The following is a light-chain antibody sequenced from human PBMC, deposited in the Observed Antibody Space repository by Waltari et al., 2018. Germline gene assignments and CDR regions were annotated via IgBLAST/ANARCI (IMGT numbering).Light chain of an antibody. CDR2: QDS. CDR3: QAWDSSTGV. CDR1: KLGDKY. V-gene: IGLV3-1*01. J-gene: IGLJ2*01. Sequence: SYELTQPPSVSVSPGRTAGLTCSGDKLGDKYACWYQQKPGQSPVLVIYQDSKRPSGIPERFSGSNSGNTATLTISGTQAMDEADYYCQAWDSSTGVFGGGTKLTVL.